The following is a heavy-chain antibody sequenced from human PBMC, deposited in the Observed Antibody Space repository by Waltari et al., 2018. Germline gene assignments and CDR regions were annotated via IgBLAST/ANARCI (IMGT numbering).Heavy chain of an antibody. Sequence: QLQLQESGPGLVKPSETLSLTCTVSGGSISSRSYSWGWIRQPPGKGLEWIGSIYYSGSTYYNPSLKSRVTISVDTSKNQFSLKLSSVTAADTAVYYCARRGYCTNGVCPRDNDYWGQGTLVTVSS. CDR1: GGSISSRSYS. D-gene: IGHD2-8*01. V-gene: IGHV4-39*01. CDR3: ARRGYCTNGVCPRDNDY. J-gene: IGHJ4*02. CDR2: IYYSGST.